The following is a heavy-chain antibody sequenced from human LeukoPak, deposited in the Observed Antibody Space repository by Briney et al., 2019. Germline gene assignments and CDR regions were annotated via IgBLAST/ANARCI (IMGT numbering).Heavy chain of an antibody. CDR3: ARGDKSSSWLLDY. J-gene: IGHJ4*02. CDR2: ISYDGSNK. CDR1: GFTFSSYG. V-gene: IGHV3-30*03. Sequence: GRSLRLSCAASGFTFSSYGMHWVRQAPGKGLEWVAVISYDGSNKYYADSVKGRFTISRDNSKNTLYLQMNSLRAEDTAVYYCARGDKSSSWLLDYWGQGTLVTVSS. D-gene: IGHD6-13*01.